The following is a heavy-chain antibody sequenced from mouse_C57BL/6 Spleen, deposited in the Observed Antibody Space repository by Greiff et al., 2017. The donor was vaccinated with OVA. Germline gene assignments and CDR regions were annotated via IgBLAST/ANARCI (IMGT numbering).Heavy chain of an antibody. Sequence: EVQVVESGGGLVKPGGSLKLSCAASGFTFSDYGMHWVRQAPEKGLEWVAYISSGSSTIYYADTVKGRFTISRDNAKNTLFLQMTSLRSEDTTMYFCARGRFGSGPWYFDVWGTGTTVTVSS. V-gene: IGHV5-17*01. CDR1: GFTFSDYG. J-gene: IGHJ1*03. D-gene: IGHD1-1*01. CDR2: ISSGSSTI. CDR3: ARGRFGSGPWYFDV.